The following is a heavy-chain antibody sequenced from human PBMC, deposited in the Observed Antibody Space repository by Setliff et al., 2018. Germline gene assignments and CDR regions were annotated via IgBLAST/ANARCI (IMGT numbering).Heavy chain of an antibody. CDR2: IYWDDDK. J-gene: IGHJ4*02. Sequence: LVNPTQTLTLTCTFSGFSLSTSGVGVGWIRQPPGKALEWLALIYWDDDKRYSPSLKSRLTITKDTSKNQVVLTMTNMDPVDTATYYCARCITIFGVVIPNAFDYWGQGTLVTVS. CDR1: GFSLSTSGVG. V-gene: IGHV2-5*02. CDR3: ARCITIFGVVIPNAFDY. D-gene: IGHD3-3*01.